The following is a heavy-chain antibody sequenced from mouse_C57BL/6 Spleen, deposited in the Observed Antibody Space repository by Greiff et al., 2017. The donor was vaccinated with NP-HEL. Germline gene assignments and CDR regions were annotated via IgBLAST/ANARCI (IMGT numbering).Heavy chain of an antibody. D-gene: IGHD1-1*01. V-gene: IGHV5-9-1*02. Sequence: EVQGVESGEGLVKPGGSLKLSCAASGFTFSSYAMSWVRQTPEKRLEWVAYISSGGDYIYYADTVKGRFTISRDNARNTLYLQMSSLKSEDTAMYYCTRAGGSSYGFAYWGQGTLVTVSA. CDR3: TRAGGSSYGFAY. CDR1: GFTFSSYA. J-gene: IGHJ3*01. CDR2: ISSGGDYI.